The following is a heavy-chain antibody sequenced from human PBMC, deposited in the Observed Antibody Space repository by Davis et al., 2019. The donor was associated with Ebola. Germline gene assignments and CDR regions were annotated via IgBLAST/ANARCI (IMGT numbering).Heavy chain of an antibody. Sequence: MPGGSLRLSCSVSGDAFHSGSAYCSCIQQTPRKGLEWIPSINYSGFKDINPSLRGRFTTSLDSTKTQFSLKMTSVTAADTAVYNCARARRYFGWWSSRVHDKWGQGILVLVSS. CDR1: GDAFHSGSAY. J-gene: IGHJ4*02. CDR2: INYSGFK. V-gene: IGHV4-61*01. D-gene: IGHD3-9*01. CDR3: ARARRYFGWWSSRVHDK.